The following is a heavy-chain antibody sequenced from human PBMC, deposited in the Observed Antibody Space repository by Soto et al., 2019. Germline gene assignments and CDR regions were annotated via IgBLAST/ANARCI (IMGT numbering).Heavy chain of an antibody. D-gene: IGHD6-13*01. CDR3: ARDWGIGSSWYRGGYYFDY. J-gene: IGHJ4*02. Sequence: SQTLSLTCAISGDSVSSNSAAWNWIRQSPSRGLEWLGRTYYRSKWYNDYAVSVKSRITINPDTPKNQFSLQLNSVTPEDTAVYYCARDWGIGSSWYRGGYYFDYWGQGTLVTVSS. CDR1: GDSVSSNSAA. CDR2: TYYRSKWYN. V-gene: IGHV6-1*01.